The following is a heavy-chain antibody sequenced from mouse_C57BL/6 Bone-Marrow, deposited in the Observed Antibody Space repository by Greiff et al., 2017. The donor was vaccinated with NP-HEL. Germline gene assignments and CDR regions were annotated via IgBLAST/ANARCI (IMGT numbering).Heavy chain of an antibody. CDR3: ARGFITARFAY. Sequence: VQLQQPGAELVRPGTSVKLSCKASGYTFTSYWMHWVKQRPGQGLEWIGVIDPSDSYTNYNQKFKGKATLTVDTSSRTAYMQLSSLTSEDSAVYYCARGFITARFAYWGQGTLVTVSA. CDR2: IDPSDSYT. V-gene: IGHV1-59*01. J-gene: IGHJ3*01. D-gene: IGHD1-1*01. CDR1: GYTFTSYW.